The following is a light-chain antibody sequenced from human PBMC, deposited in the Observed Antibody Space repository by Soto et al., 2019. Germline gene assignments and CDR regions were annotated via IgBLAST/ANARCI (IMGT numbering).Light chain of an antibody. CDR1: QSISSW. V-gene: IGKV1-5*03. J-gene: IGKJ1*01. Sequence: DIQMTQSPSTLSASVGDRVIITCRASQSISSWLAWYQQKPGKAPDLLIYRASTLKTGIPSRFSGSGSGTEFTLTISSLQPDDFATYYCQQYDRASWTLGPGNKVEIK. CDR3: QQYDRASWT. CDR2: RAS.